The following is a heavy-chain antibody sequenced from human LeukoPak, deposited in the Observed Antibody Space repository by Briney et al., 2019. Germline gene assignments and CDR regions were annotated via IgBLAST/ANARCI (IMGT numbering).Heavy chain of an antibody. Sequence: PSETLSLTCAVYGGSFSSYYWSWIRQPPGKGLEWIGEINHSGSTNYNPSLKSRVTISVDTSKNQFSLKLSSVTAADTAVYYCARHRDSSGWYDFDYWGQGTLVTVSS. CDR2: INHSGST. V-gene: IGHV4-34*01. D-gene: IGHD6-19*01. CDR1: GGSFSSYY. CDR3: ARHRDSSGWYDFDY. J-gene: IGHJ4*02.